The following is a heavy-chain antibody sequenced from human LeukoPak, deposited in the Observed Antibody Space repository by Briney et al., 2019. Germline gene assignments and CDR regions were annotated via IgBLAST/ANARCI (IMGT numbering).Heavy chain of an antibody. D-gene: IGHD2-21*02. CDR1: GFTFSSYA. Sequence: GGSLRLSWAASGFTFSSYAMSWVRQAPGKGLEWILAISGSGGSTYYADSVNGRFTISRDNSNNTLSLQMTSLRGEDTAVYYCVRGGGAFCGNDCYRNFDYWGQGTLVTVSS. CDR2: ISGSGGST. V-gene: IGHV3-23*01. J-gene: IGHJ4*02. CDR3: VRGGGAFCGNDCYRNFDY.